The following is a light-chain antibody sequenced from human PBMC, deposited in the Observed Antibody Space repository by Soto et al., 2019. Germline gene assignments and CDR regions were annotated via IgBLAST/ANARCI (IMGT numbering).Light chain of an antibody. CDR1: DISSKS. CDR3: QVWDSSSDHYV. V-gene: IGLV3-21*02. J-gene: IGLJ1*01. CDR2: DDN. Sequence: SYELPQPPSVSRAPGQTSRISFGGNDISSKSVHWSQQKPGQAPVLLVYDDNDRPSVIPESFSGSNSGDTATLQIRRVEAGDEADYYCQVWDSSSDHYVFGSGTKVPVL.